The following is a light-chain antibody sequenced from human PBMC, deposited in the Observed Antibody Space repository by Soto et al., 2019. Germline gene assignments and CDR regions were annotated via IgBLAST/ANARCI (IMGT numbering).Light chain of an antibody. Sequence: QSALTQPPSASGTPGQRVTISCSGSSSNIGAGYDVHWYRQLPGTAPKVLLFAKNNRPSGVPDRFSGSKSGTSASLAITGLQAEDEADYYCQSYDSSLSAYVFGAGTKVTVL. J-gene: IGLJ1*01. V-gene: IGLV1-40*01. CDR1: SSNIGAGYD. CDR3: QSYDSSLSAYV. CDR2: AKN.